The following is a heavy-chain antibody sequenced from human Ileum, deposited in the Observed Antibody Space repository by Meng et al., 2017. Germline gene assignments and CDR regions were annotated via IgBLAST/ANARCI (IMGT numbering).Heavy chain of an antibody. Sequence: GSLRLSCAASGFTFSSYEMNWVRQAPGKGLEWVSYISSSGSTIYYADSVKGRFTISRDNAKNSLYLQMNSLRAEDTAVYYCARDSIEGYYDSSGYSYYYYYGMDVWGQGTTVTVSS. CDR3: ARDSIEGYYDSSGYSYYYYYGMDV. D-gene: IGHD3-22*01. CDR1: GFTFSSYE. V-gene: IGHV3-48*03. CDR2: ISSSGSTI. J-gene: IGHJ6*02.